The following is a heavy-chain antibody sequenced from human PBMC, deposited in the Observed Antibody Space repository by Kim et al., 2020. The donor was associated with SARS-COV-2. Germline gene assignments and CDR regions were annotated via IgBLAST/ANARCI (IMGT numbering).Heavy chain of an antibody. CDR3: ARDGLYTVAATGYDY. CDR2: ISAYNGNT. V-gene: IGHV1-18*04. D-gene: IGHD5-12*01. Sequence: ASVKVSCKASGYTFTSYSISWVRQAPGQGLEWMGWISAYNGNTNYAQKLQGRVTMTTDTSTSTAYMELRSLRSDDTAVYYCARDGLYTVAATGYDYWGQGTLVTVSS. J-gene: IGHJ4*02. CDR1: GYTFTSYS.